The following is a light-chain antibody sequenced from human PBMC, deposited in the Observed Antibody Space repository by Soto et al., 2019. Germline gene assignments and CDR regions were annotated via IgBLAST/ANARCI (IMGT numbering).Light chain of an antibody. CDR1: SSNIGSNT. CDR3: AAWDDSLNGHVV. V-gene: IGLV1-44*01. J-gene: IGLJ2*01. CDR2: SNN. Sequence: QLVLTQPPSASGTPGQRVTISCSGSSSNIGSNTVNWYQQLPGTAPKLLIYSNNQRPSGVPDRFSGSTPGASASLAISGLQSEDEADYYCAAWDDSLNGHVVFGGGTKLTVL.